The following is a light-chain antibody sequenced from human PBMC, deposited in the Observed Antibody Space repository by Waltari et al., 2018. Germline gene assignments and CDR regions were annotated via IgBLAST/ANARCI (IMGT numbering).Light chain of an antibody. CDR2: ENN. CDR3: QSYDRGLSAL. V-gene: IGLV1-40*01. J-gene: IGLJ2*01. Sequence: QAVLTQPPSVSGAPGQTVSISCSGSSSNIGDSYVQWYQQVPGTAPKLLIYENNTRPSGISVRFSGSPSGPSGSLTITGLQSEDEADYYCQSYDRGLSALFGGGTRLTVL. CDR1: SSNIGDSY.